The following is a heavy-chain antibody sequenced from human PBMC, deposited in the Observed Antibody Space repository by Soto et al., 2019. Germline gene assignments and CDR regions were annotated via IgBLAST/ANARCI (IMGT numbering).Heavy chain of an antibody. CDR1: GFTFSSYA. CDR3: AASASSGYPYYFDY. V-gene: IGHV3-23*01. CDR2: ISGSGGST. Sequence: PGGSLRLSCAASGFTFSSYAMSWVRQAPGKGLEWVSAISGSGGSTFYADSVKGRFTISRDNSKNTLYLQMNSLRVEDTAVYYCAASASSGYPYYFDYWGQGTLVTVSS. J-gene: IGHJ4*02. D-gene: IGHD3-22*01.